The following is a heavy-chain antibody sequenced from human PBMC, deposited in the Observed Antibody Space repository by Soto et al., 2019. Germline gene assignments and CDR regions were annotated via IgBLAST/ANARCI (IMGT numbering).Heavy chain of an antibody. V-gene: IGHV4-34*01. CDR1: GGSFSGYY. D-gene: IGHD5-18*01. CDR2: INHSGST. J-gene: IGHJ6*02. CDR3: ARGRVTGYSYASRYYYYGMDV. Sequence: QVQLQQWGAGLLKPSETLSLTCAVYGGSFSGYYWSWIRQPPGKGLEWIGEINHSGSTNYNPSLKSQVTISVDTSKNQFSLKLSSVTAADTAVYYCARGRVTGYSYASRYYYYGMDVWGQGTTVTVSS.